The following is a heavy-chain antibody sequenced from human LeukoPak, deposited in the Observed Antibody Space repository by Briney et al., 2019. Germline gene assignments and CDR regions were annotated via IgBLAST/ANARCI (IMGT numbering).Heavy chain of an antibody. D-gene: IGHD4-17*01. CDR1: GYTFTGYY. J-gene: IGHJ5*02. V-gene: IGHV1-2*02. Sequence: EASVKVSCKASGYTFTGYYMHWVRQAPGQGLEWMGWINPNSGGTNYAQKFQGRVTMTRDTSISTAYMELSSLRSEDTAVYYCARQNYGDYDFDPWGQGTLVTVSS. CDR2: INPNSGGT. CDR3: ARQNYGDYDFDP.